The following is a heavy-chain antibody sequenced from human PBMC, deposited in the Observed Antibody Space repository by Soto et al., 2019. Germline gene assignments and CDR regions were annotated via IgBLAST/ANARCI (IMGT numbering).Heavy chain of an antibody. CDR1: GFTFSHHW. CDR3: TRGPFYSSSWYDY. J-gene: IGHJ4*02. D-gene: IGHD6-13*01. V-gene: IGHV3-74*01. Sequence: GGSLRLSCAVSGFTFSHHWMHWVRQAPGKGLVWVSRISSDGTYTAYADSVKGRFSISRDNAKNTLYLQMNTLRAEYAAVYYCTRGPFYSSSWYDYWGLGTLVTVSS. CDR2: ISSDGTYT.